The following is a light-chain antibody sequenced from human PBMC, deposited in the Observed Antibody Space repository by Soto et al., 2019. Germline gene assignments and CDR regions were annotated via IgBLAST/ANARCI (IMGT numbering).Light chain of an antibody. CDR3: HSRA. V-gene: IGKV1-5*01. J-gene: IGKJ5*01. Sequence: DIQMTQFPSSLSASVGDRVTITCRASQSISSWLAWYQQKPGKAPKLLIYDASSLESGVPSRFSGSGSETEFTLTISRLQPDDFATYFCHSRAFGQGTRLEIK. CDR1: QSISSW. CDR2: DAS.